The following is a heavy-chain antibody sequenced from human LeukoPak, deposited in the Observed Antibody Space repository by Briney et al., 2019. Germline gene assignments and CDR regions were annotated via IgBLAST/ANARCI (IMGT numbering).Heavy chain of an antibody. D-gene: IGHD4-17*01. CDR2: ISSSGGPI. CDR1: GFTLSSYE. CDR3: AREVPTGTSFDY. J-gene: IGHJ4*02. V-gene: IGHV3-48*03. Sequence: GGSLRLSCAASGFTLSSYEMNWVRRAPGKGLEWVSYISSSGGPIFYADSVKGRFTISRDNAKNSLFLQMSSLRAEDTAVYYCAREVPTGTSFDYWAQGTLVTVSS.